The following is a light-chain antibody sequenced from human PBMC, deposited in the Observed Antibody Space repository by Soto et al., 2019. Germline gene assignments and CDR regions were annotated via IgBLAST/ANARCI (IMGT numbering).Light chain of an antibody. J-gene: IGKJ5*01. CDR1: QTIKNY. CDR3: QQFYSAPIT. V-gene: IGKV1-39*01. Sequence: IQMSQSPSSLSASVGDSVTITCGASQTIKNYLNWYQQKPGRAPNLLIYSASTLHSGVPSRFSGTKSATDFTLTITSLQPEDFATYYCQQFYSAPITFGQGTRLEIK. CDR2: SAS.